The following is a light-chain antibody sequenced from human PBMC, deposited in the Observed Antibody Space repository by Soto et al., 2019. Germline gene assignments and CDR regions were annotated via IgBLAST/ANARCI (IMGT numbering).Light chain of an antibody. Sequence: DIQMTQSPSSVSASVGDRVTITCRASQGVSTWLAWYQQKPGEAPKLLISKATNLQSGVPSRFSGSGSGTDFSLTISSLQPVDSATYFCQQYNDFQYSFGPGTKLDI. CDR2: KAT. V-gene: IGKV1-12*01. CDR3: QQYNDFQYS. J-gene: IGKJ2*01. CDR1: QGVSTW.